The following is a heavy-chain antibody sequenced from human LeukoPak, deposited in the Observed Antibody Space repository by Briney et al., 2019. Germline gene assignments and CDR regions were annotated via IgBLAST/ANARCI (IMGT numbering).Heavy chain of an antibody. V-gene: IGHV4-61*02. Sequence: PSETLSLTCTVSGGSISSGSYYRSWIRQPAGKGLEWIGRIYTSGSTNYNPSLKSRVTISVDTSKNQFSLKLSSVTAADTAVYYCARAYSGSYYVGYYYYYMDVWGKGTTVTVSS. D-gene: IGHD1-26*01. J-gene: IGHJ6*03. CDR1: GGSISSGSYY. CDR2: IYTSGST. CDR3: ARAYSGSYYVGYYYYYMDV.